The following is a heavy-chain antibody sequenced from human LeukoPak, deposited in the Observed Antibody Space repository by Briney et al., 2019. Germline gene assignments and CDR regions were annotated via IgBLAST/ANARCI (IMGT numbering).Heavy chain of an antibody. CDR2: ISGSGGST. V-gene: IGHV3-23*01. CDR1: GFTFSSYA. Sequence: GASLRLSCAASGFTFSSYAVSWVRQAPGKGLEWVSSISGSGGSTYYADSVKGRFTISRDNSKNTPYLQVNSLRAEDTAVYYCAKGGGNWYFDLWGRGALVTVSS. J-gene: IGHJ2*01. CDR3: AKGGGNWYFDL. D-gene: IGHD3-16*01.